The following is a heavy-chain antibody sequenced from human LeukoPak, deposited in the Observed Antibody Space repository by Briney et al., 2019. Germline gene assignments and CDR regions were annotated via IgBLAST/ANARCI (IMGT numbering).Heavy chain of an antibody. V-gene: IGHV3-15*01. CDR2: FKSKTDGGTT. Sequence: GGPLRLSCAASGFTFSNAWVSWVRQAPGKGLEWVCRFKSKTDGGTTDYAAPVKGRFTISRDDSKNTLYLQMNSLKTEDTAVYYCTTDPRFYYYYMDVWGKGTTVTVSS. J-gene: IGHJ6*03. CDR1: GFTFSNAW. CDR3: TTDPRFYYYYMDV.